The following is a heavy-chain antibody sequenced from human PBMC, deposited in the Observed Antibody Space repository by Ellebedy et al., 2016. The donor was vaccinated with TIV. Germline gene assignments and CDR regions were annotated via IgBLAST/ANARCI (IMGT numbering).Heavy chain of an antibody. Sequence: GESLKISXAASGFTFSSYDMHWVRQATGKGLEWVSAIGTAGDTYYPGSVKGRFTISRENAKNSLYLQMNSLRAGDTAVYYCARGPYGGNVENYFDYWGQGTLVTVSS. V-gene: IGHV3-13*04. J-gene: IGHJ4*02. CDR3: ARGPYGGNVENYFDY. D-gene: IGHD4-23*01. CDR2: IGTAGDT. CDR1: GFTFSSYD.